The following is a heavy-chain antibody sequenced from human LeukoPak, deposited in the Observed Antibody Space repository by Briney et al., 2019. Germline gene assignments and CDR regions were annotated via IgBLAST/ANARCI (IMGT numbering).Heavy chain of an antibody. CDR1: GFTFSNGR. D-gene: IGHD3-10*01. Sequence: GVPLRLSCAASGFTFSNGRMRWVRQATGEALEWVGRIKTKTESGTTDYAAPVKGRFTISRDDSKNTVFLQMNSLKTEDTGVYYCTTSVYNFFDYWGQGTLATVSA. CDR3: TTSVYNFFDY. V-gene: IGHV3-15*01. J-gene: IGHJ4*02. CDR2: IKTKTESGTT.